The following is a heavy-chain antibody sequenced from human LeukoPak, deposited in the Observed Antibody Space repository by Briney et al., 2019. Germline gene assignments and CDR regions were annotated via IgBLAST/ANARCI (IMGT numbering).Heavy chain of an antibody. Sequence: GGSLRLSCAASGFTFSSYGMHWVRQARGKGLEWVAFIRYDGSNKYYADSVKGRFTISRDNAKNSLYLQMNSLRAEDTAVYYCARDLHFRVYDSSIYYPYWGQGTLVTVSS. CDR1: GFTFSSYG. V-gene: IGHV3-30*02. D-gene: IGHD3-22*01. J-gene: IGHJ4*02. CDR2: IRYDGSNK. CDR3: ARDLHFRVYDSSIYYPY.